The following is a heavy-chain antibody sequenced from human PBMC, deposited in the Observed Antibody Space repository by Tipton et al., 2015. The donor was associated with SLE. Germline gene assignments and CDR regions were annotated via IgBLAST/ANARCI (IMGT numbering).Heavy chain of an antibody. CDR3: ARGTTVILFDY. CDR2: IYYSGST. D-gene: IGHD4-17*01. V-gene: IGHV4-59*01. J-gene: IGHJ4*02. Sequence: LSLTCTVSGGSISSYYWSWIRQPPGKGLEWIGYIYYSGSTNYNPSLKSRVTISVDTSRNQFSLKLSSVTAADTAVYYCARGTTVILFDYWGQGTLVTVSS. CDR1: GGSISSYY.